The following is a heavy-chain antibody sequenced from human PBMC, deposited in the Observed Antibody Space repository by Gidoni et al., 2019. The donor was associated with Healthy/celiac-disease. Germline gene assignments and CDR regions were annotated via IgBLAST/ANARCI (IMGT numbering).Heavy chain of an antibody. V-gene: IGHV4-59*01. CDR1: GGSISSYY. CDR3: ASLSLFYGDYRV. CDR2: IYYSGST. J-gene: IGHJ4*02. D-gene: IGHD4-17*01. Sequence: QVQLQESGPGLVKPSETLSLTCTVAGGSISSYYWSWIRQPPGKGLEWIGYIYYSGSTNYNPSLKSRVTIAVDTSKNQFSLKLSSVTAADMAVYYCASLSLFYGDYRVWGQGTLVTVSS.